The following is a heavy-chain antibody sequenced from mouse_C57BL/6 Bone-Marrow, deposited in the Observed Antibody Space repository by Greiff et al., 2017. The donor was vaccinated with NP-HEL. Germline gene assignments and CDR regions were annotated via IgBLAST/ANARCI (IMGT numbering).Heavy chain of an antibody. V-gene: IGHV1-64*01. CDR1: GYTFTSYW. J-gene: IGHJ4*01. CDR2: IHPNSGST. D-gene: IGHD2-1*01. Sequence: VKLQQPGAELVKPGASVKLSCKASGYTFTSYWMHWVKQRPGQGLEWIGMIHPNSGSTNYNEKFKSKATLTVDKSSSTAYMQLSSLTSEDSAVYYCASYYGNNYYAMDYWGQGTSVTVSS. CDR3: ASYYGNNYYAMDY.